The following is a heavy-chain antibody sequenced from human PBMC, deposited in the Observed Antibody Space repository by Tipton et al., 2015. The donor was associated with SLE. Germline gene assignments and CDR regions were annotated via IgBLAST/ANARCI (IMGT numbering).Heavy chain of an antibody. V-gene: IGHV4-4*08. J-gene: IGHJ6*02. CDR3: ARRPHYYYYGMDV. CDR1: GDSISSYY. CDR2: IYTTGST. Sequence: GLVKPSETLSVICAVSGDSISSYYWSWIRQPPGKGLEWIGYIYTTGSTKYNPSLKSRVTISLDTSKNQVSLKLSSVTAADTAVYYCARRPHYYYYGMDVWGQGTTVTVSS.